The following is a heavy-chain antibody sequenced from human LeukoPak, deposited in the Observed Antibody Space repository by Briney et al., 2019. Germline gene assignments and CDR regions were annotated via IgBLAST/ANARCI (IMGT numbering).Heavy chain of an antibody. V-gene: IGHV1-2*02. J-gene: IGHJ4*02. CDR3: AREAGGVTAMETPFDY. CDR1: GYTFTDYY. D-gene: IGHD5-18*01. Sequence: ASVKVSCKPSGYTFTDYYIHWVRQAPGQGLEWMGWVIPNSGGTNYAQQFQGRVTMTRDTSASTVYMELSSLRSEDTAVYYCAREAGGVTAMETPFDYWGQGTLVTVSS. CDR2: VIPNSGGT.